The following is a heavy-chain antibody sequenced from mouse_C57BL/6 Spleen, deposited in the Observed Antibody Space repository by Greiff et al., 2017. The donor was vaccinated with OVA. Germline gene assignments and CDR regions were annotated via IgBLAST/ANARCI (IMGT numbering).Heavy chain of an antibody. Sequence: EVQLQQSGPELVKPGASVKISCKASGYTFTDYYMNWVKQSHGKSLEWIGDINPNNGGTSYNQKFKGKATLTVDKSSSTAYMELRSLTSEDSAVYYCARVWGSSYYYAMDYWGQGTSVTVSS. J-gene: IGHJ4*01. CDR3: ARVWGSSYYYAMDY. D-gene: IGHD1-1*01. CDR1: GYTFTDYY. CDR2: INPNNGGT. V-gene: IGHV1-26*01.